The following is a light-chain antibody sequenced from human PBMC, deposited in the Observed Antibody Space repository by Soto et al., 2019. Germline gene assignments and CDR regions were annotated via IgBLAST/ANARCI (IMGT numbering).Light chain of an antibody. J-gene: IGKJ1*01. CDR1: PGISTY. Sequence: DIQMTQSPSSLSASVGDRVTITCRSSPGISTYLAWYQHKPGKVPKLLIYAASTLQSGVPSRFSRSGSGTDFNLTISRLHTEDGATYECQKYNSAPETFCPVTKLDIK. V-gene: IGKV1-27*01. CDR2: AAS. CDR3: QKYNSAPET.